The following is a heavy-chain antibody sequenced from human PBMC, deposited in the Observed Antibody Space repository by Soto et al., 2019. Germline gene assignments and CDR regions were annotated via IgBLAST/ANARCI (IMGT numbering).Heavy chain of an antibody. CDR3: ARDQGSGWFLVYYFDY. CDR2: INAGNGNT. CDR1: GYTFTSYA. J-gene: IGHJ4*02. V-gene: IGHV1-3*01. D-gene: IGHD6-19*01. Sequence: GASVKVSCKASGYTFTSYAMHWVRQAPGQRLEWMGWINAGNGNTKYSQKFQGRVTITRDTSASTAYMELSSLRSEDTAVYYCARDQGSGWFLVYYFDYWGQGTLVTVSS.